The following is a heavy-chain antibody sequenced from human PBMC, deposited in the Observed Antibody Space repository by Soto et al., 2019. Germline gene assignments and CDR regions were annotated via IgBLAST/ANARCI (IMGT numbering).Heavy chain of an antibody. V-gene: IGHV3-23*01. CDR1: GFTFSSYA. D-gene: IGHD5-18*01. CDR2: ISGSGGST. CDR3: AKDRHSFDSFDI. J-gene: IGHJ3*02. Sequence: EVQLLESGGGLVQPGGSLRLSCAASGFTFSSYAMSWVRQAPGKGLEWVSAISGSGGSTYYADSVKGRFTISRDNSKKTRYLQRNSLRAEDTAVYYCAKDRHSFDSFDIWGQGTMVIVSS.